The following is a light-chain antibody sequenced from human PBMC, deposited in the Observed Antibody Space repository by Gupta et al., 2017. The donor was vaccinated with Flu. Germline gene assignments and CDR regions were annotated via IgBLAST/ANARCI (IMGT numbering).Light chain of an antibody. CDR2: AAS. V-gene: IGKV1-9*01. CDR3: QQLDTYPLIT. CDR1: QGISSY. Sequence: DIQLTQSPSFLSASVGDRVTITCRASQGISSYLAWYQQKPGKAPELLIYAASTLQSGVPSRFSGGGSGTEFTLTISSLQPEDFASYYCQQLDTYPLITFGPGTKVDIK. J-gene: IGKJ3*01.